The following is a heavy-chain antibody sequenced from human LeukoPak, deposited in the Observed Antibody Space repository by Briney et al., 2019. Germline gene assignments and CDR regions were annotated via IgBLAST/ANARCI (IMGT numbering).Heavy chain of an antibody. J-gene: IGHJ4*02. CDR1: GFTFSSYS. Sequence: GGSLRLSCAASGFTFSSYSMNWVRQAPGKGLEWVAVISYDGSNKYYADSVKGRFTISRDNSKNTLYLQMNSLRAEDTAVYYCARDSIRYCSSTSCYTHFDYWGQGTLVTVSS. CDR3: ARDSIRYCSSTSCYTHFDY. V-gene: IGHV3-30*03. CDR2: ISYDGSNK. D-gene: IGHD2-2*02.